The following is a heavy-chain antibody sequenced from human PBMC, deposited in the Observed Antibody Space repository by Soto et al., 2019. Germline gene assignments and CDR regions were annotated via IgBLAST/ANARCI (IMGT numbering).Heavy chain of an antibody. Sequence: SETLSLTCAVYGGSFSDNYWSWIRQPPGKGLEWLGEINHSGSTNHNPSLKGRVTILADTSKKQFSLKLSSVTAADTAVYYCARGRGEIQGPWGQGTLVTVS. D-gene: IGHD3-16*01. CDR2: INHSGST. V-gene: IGHV4-34*01. CDR1: GGSFSDNY. J-gene: IGHJ5*02. CDR3: ARGRGEIQGP.